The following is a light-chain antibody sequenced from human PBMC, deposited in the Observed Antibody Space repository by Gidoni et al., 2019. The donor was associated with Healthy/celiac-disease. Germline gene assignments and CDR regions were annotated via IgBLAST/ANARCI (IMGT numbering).Light chain of an antibody. J-gene: IGKJ2*01. CDR2: WAS. CDR3: QQYYSTLPYT. Sequence: DIVMTQSPDSLAGALGERATINCKSSQSVLYSSNNKNYLSWYQQKPGQPPKLLIYWASTRESGVPDRFSGSGSGTDFTLTISSLQAEDVAVYYCQQYYSTLPYTFXXXTKLEIK. V-gene: IGKV4-1*01. CDR1: QSVLYSSNNKNY.